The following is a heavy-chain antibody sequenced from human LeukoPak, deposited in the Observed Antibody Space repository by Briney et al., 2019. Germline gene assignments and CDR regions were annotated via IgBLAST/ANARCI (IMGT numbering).Heavy chain of an antibody. CDR3: ARGGRGYSGYDAILRGYYFDY. D-gene: IGHD5-12*01. V-gene: IGHV4-34*01. J-gene: IGHJ4*02. Sequence: SETLSLTCAVYGGSFSGYYWSWIRQPPGKGLEWIGEINHSGSTNYNPSLKSRVTISVDTSKNQFSLKLSSVTAADTAVYYCARGGRGYSGYDAILRGYYFDYWGQGTLVTVSS. CDR2: INHSGST. CDR1: GGSFSGYY.